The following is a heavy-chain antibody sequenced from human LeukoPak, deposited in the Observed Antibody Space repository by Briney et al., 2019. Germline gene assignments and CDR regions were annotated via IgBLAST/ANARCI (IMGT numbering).Heavy chain of an antibody. CDR2: ISASDGRT. CDR1: GFTFDTSV. Sequence: AGSLRLSCAASGFTFDTSVMGWVRQAPGRGLEWVSDISASDGRTFYADSVKGRFTISRDNSKDTLYLQMNSLRAEDTALYYCAKRRRPSGGAYDMWGPGTMDTVSS. J-gene: IGHJ3*02. D-gene: IGHD2-15*01. CDR3: AKRRRPSGGAYDM. V-gene: IGHV3-23*01.